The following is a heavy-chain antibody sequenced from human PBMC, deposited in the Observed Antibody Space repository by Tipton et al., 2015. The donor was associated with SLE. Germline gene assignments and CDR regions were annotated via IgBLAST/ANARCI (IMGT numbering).Heavy chain of an antibody. D-gene: IGHD3-10*01. CDR2: IYDSEST. V-gene: IGHV4-38-2*02. CDR3: ARDRDGDAFDI. J-gene: IGHJ3*02. CDR1: GYSISSGYY. Sequence: TLSLTCAVSGYSISSGYYWGWIRQPPGKGLEWIGSIYDSESTYNKPSLEGRVSISVDTSKNQFSLKLTSVTAADTAVYYCARDRDGDAFDIWGQGTMVTVSS.